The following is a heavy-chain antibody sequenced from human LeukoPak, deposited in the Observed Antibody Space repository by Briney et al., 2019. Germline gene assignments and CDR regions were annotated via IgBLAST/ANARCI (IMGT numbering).Heavy chain of an antibody. CDR1: GGSISSGSYY. Sequence: KTSETLSLTCTVSGGSISSGSYYWTWIRQPAGKGLEWIGRIYTSGSTNPNPSLKSRVTIPLGTSKNQFSLQLISVTAADTAVYFCARERTDTSMDYWGQGTLVTVSS. D-gene: IGHD5-18*01. V-gene: IGHV4-61*02. CDR2: IYTSGST. J-gene: IGHJ4*02. CDR3: ARERTDTSMDY.